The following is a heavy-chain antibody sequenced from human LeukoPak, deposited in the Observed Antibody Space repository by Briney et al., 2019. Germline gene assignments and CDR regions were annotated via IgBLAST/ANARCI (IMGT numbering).Heavy chain of an antibody. Sequence: GGSLRLSCAASGFTFSSYAMSWVRQAPGKGLEWVSAISGSGGSTYYADSVKGRFTISRDRSKNTLYLQMNSLRAEDTAVYYCARVGFWSGSGFFRNWFDPWGQGTLVTVSS. CDR2: ISGSGGST. V-gene: IGHV3-23*01. CDR1: GFTFSSYA. J-gene: IGHJ5*02. CDR3: ARVGFWSGSGFFRNWFDP. D-gene: IGHD3-3*01.